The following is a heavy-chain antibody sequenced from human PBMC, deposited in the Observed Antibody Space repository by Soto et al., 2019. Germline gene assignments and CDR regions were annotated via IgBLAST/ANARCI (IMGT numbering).Heavy chain of an antibody. V-gene: IGHV3-23*01. CDR3: TTDWGIAVDPVNGWDY. D-gene: IGHD6-19*01. Sequence: PGGSLRLSCAASGFTFSSYAMSWVRQAPGKGLEWVSAISGSGGSTYYADSVKGRFTISRDNSKNTLYLQMNSLKTEDTAVYYCTTDWGIAVDPVNGWDYWGQGTLVTVSS. CDR1: GFTFSSYA. CDR2: ISGSGGST. J-gene: IGHJ4*02.